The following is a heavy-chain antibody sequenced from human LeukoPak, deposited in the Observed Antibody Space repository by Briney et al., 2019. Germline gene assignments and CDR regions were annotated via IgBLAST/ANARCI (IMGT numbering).Heavy chain of an antibody. J-gene: IGHJ4*02. CDR2: IYGGGST. V-gene: IGHV3-53*01. CDR3: ASSSSWYSGLDY. D-gene: IGHD6-13*01. Sequence: GGSLRLSCAASGFTLSSNYMSWVRQAPGKGLEWVSVIYGGGSTYYADSVKGRFTMSRDNSKNTLYLQMNSLRAEDTAVYYCASSSSWYSGLDYGGQGTLVTVSS. CDR1: GFTLSSNY.